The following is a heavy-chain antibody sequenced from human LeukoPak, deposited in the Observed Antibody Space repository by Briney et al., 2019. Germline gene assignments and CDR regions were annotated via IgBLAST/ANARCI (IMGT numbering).Heavy chain of an antibody. CDR2: IIPILGIA. V-gene: IGHV1-69*04. D-gene: IGHD5-12*01. J-gene: IGHJ4*02. CDR3: AREVDIVATIDSSFDY. CDR1: GGTFSSYA. Sequence: SVKVSCKASGGTFSSYAISWVRQAPGQGLEWMGRIIPILGIANYAQKFKGRVTITADKSTSTAYMELSSLRSEDTAVYYCAREVDIVATIDSSFDYWGQGTLVTVSS.